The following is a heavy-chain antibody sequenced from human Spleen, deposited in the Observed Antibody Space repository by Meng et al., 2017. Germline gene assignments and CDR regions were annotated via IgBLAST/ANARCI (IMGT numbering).Heavy chain of an antibody. J-gene: IGHJ4*02. CDR2: INHSGST. CDR3: ARGPTTMAHDFDY. V-gene: IGHV4-34*01. Sequence: QVHVLTGGAALVQPSETLSPTCVVSGGSFSDYYWSWIRQPPGKGLEWIGEINHSGSTNYNPSLESRATRSVDTSQNNLSLKLSSVTAADSAVYYCARGPTTMAHDFDYWGQGTLVTVSS. D-gene: IGHD4-11*01. CDR1: GGSFSDYY.